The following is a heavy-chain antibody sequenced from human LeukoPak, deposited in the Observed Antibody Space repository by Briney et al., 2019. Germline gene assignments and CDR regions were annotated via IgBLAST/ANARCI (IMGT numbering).Heavy chain of an antibody. D-gene: IGHD6-19*01. J-gene: IGHJ4*02. V-gene: IGHV3-30*02. Sequence: YDGSNKYYADSVKGRFTISRDNSKNTLYLQMNSLRAEDTAVYYCAKDTPYSSGWSYYFDYWGQGTLVTVSS. CDR2: YDGSNK. CDR3: AKDTPYSSGWSYYFDY.